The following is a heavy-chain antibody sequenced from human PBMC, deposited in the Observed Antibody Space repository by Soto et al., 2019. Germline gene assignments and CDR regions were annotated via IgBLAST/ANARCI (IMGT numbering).Heavy chain of an antibody. D-gene: IGHD3-9*01. Sequence: PSETLSLTCTVSGGSISSYYWSWIRQPPGKGLEWIGYIYYSGSTNYNPSLKSRVTISVDTSKNQFSLKLSSVTAADTAVYYCARAGLTGYYYYYYYGMDVWGQGTTVTVSS. CDR1: GGSISSYY. V-gene: IGHV4-59*01. CDR3: ARAGLTGYYYYYYYGMDV. CDR2: IYYSGST. J-gene: IGHJ6*02.